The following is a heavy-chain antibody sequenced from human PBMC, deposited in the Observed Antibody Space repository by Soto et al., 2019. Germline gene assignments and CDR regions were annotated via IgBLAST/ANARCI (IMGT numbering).Heavy chain of an antibody. CDR3: VKGAWLDY. Sequence: GGSLRLSCAASGFPFSTFDMSWVRQAPGKGLEWVSVLLRSDSNTYYAESVKGRFTISRDNSRNTLYLQMGSLRADDTAVYYCVKGAWLDYWGQGTLVTVSS. CDR1: GFPFSTFD. CDR2: LLRSDSNT. V-gene: IGHV3-23*01. J-gene: IGHJ4*02.